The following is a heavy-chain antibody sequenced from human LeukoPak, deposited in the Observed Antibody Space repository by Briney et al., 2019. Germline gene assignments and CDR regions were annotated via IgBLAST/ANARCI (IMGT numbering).Heavy chain of an antibody. Sequence: GGSLRLSCAASGFTFSSYSMNWVRQAPGKGLEWVSSISSSSSYIYYADSVKGRFTISRDNAKNSLYLQMNSLRAEDTAVYYRARDRGDYPFDYWGQGTLVTVSS. CDR3: ARDRGDYPFDY. V-gene: IGHV3-21*01. CDR1: GFTFSSYS. D-gene: IGHD4-17*01. CDR2: ISSSSSYI. J-gene: IGHJ4*02.